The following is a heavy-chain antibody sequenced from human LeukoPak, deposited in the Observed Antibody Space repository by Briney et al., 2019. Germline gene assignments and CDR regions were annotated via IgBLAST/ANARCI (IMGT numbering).Heavy chain of an antibody. D-gene: IGHD2-21*02. V-gene: IGHV4-59*01. CDR2: IYYSGST. CDR3: ARAGDCGGDCYMSRFDP. CDR1: GGSISSYY. J-gene: IGHJ5*02. Sequence: SETLSLTCTDSGGSISSYYWSWIRQPPGKGLEWIGYIYYSGSTNYNPSLKSRVTISVDTSKNQFSLKLSSVTAADTAVYYCARAGDCGGDCYMSRFDPWGQGTLVTVSS.